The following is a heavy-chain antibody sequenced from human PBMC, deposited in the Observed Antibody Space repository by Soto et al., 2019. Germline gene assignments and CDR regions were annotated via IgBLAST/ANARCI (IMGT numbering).Heavy chain of an antibody. CDR1: GFTFSSYG. Sequence: GGSLRLSCAASGFTFSSYGMHWVRQAPGKGLEWVAVISYDGSNKYYADSVKGRFTISRDNSKNTLYLQMNSLRAEDTAVYYCAKDSRRYYYDSSEVDYWGQGTLVTVS. V-gene: IGHV3-30*18. D-gene: IGHD3-22*01. J-gene: IGHJ4*02. CDR3: AKDSRRYYYDSSEVDY. CDR2: ISYDGSNK.